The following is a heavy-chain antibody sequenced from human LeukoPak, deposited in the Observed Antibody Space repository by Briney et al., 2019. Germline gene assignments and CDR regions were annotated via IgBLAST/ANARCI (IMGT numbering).Heavy chain of an antibody. V-gene: IGHV3-21*01. CDR2: ISSSSSYI. J-gene: IGHJ4*02. Sequence: PGGPLSLPCPASGFTFSSNTMNWVRQAPGKGLEWVPSISSSSSYIYYADSVKGRFTISRDNAKNSLYLQMNSLRAEDTAVYYCARELTRYGSGIPWGQGTLVTVSS. D-gene: IGHD3-10*01. CDR1: GFTFSSNT. CDR3: ARELTRYGSGIP.